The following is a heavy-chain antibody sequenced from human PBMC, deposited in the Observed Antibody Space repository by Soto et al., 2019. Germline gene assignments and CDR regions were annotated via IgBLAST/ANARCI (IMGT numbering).Heavy chain of an antibody. J-gene: IGHJ6*03. CDR2: IYYSGST. CDR3: ARDFRHCSSTSCYDYYYYMDV. D-gene: IGHD2-2*01. V-gene: IGHV4-31*03. CDR1: GFSISSGGYY. Sequence: SETLSLTCTVSGFSISSGGYYWSWIRQHPGKGLEWIGYIYYSGSTYYNPSLKSRVTISVDTSKNQFSLKLSSVTAADTAVYYCARDFRHCSSTSCYDYYYYMDVWGKGTTVTVSS.